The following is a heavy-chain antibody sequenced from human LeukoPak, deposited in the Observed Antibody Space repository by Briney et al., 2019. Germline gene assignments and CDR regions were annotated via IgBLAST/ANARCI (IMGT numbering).Heavy chain of an antibody. J-gene: IGHJ3*02. Sequence: ASVKVSCKASGYTFTSYYMHWVRQAPGQGLEWMGWINPNSGGTNYAQKFQGRVTMTRDTSISTAYMELRSLRSADTAVYFCARDGHRRYHYDSSGREDAFDIWGQGTMVTVSS. V-gene: IGHV1-2*02. CDR3: ARDGHRRYHYDSSGREDAFDI. D-gene: IGHD3-22*01. CDR1: GYTFTSYY. CDR2: INPNSGGT.